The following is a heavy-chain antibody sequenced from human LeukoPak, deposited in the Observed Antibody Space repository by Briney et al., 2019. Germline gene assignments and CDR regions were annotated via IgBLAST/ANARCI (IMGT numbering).Heavy chain of an antibody. CDR1: GYTFTSYG. CDR2: ISAYNGNT. Sequence: ASVKVSCKASGYTFTSYGISWVRQAPGQGLEWMGWISAYNGNTNYAQKLQGRVTMTTDTSTSTAYMELRSLRSDDTAVYYCARDSGYSGHVTPADAFDIWGQGTMVTVSS. V-gene: IGHV1-18*01. D-gene: IGHD5-12*01. J-gene: IGHJ3*02. CDR3: ARDSGYSGHVTPADAFDI.